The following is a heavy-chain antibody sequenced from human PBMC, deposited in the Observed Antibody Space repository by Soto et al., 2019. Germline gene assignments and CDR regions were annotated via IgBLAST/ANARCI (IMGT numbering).Heavy chain of an antibody. V-gene: IGHV5-51*01. CDR1: GYSFTIYC. CDR2: IYPGDSDT. Sequence: TGESLKMSCNGSGYSFTIYCIGLVLQMPGKGLEWMGIIYPGDSDTRYSPSFQGQVTISADKSISTAYLQWSSLKASDTAMYYCAREIAAAGIYYYGMDVWGQGTTVTVSS. CDR3: AREIAAAGIYYYGMDV. J-gene: IGHJ6*02. D-gene: IGHD6-13*01.